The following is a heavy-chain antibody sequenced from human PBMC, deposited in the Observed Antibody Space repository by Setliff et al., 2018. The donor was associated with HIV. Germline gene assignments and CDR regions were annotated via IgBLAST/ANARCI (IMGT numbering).Heavy chain of an antibody. V-gene: IGHV3-30*01. CDR1: GFTFSDSV. Sequence: PGGSLRLSCTASGFTFSDSVMHWVRQPPGKGLEWVAAISVDGSGKFYADSVKGRFTISRDNSRNTLYLQMNSLRDEDTAVYYCARDVGPSMVRGVPSGYWGPGAQVTVSS. CDR3: ARDVGPSMVRGVPSGY. J-gene: IGHJ4*02. CDR2: ISVDGSGK. D-gene: IGHD3-10*01.